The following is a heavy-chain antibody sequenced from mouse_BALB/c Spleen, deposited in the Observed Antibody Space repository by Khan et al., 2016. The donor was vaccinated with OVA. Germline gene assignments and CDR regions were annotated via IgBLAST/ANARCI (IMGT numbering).Heavy chain of an antibody. CDR2: ILPGSGST. Sequence: QVQLQQPGAELMKPGASVKISCKATGFTFNIYWIEWIKQRPGHGLEWIGEILPGSGSTNYNEKFKGKATFIADTSNTAYMHLSSLTSEDSAVYSCARLADHDAYFDYWVQGTTLTASS. D-gene: IGHD2-4*01. V-gene: IGHV1-9*01. CDR1: GFTFNIYW. J-gene: IGHJ2*01. CDR3: ARLADHDAYFDY.